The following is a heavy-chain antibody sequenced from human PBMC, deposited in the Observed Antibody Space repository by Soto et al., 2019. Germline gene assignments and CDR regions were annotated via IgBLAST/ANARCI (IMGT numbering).Heavy chain of an antibody. D-gene: IGHD6-19*01. V-gene: IGHV3-23*05. J-gene: IGHJ4*02. CDR2: IGSDGTGI. CDR3: AKPGLAVAGTRCFDH. Sequence: GGSLRLSCAASGFTFTSYAMSWVRQAPGKRLEWVSAIGSDGTGIQYADSVKGRFTIYRDNSKDTLYLQMNSLRAEDTAVYYCAKPGLAVAGTRCFDHWGQGTLVTVSS. CDR1: GFTFTSYA.